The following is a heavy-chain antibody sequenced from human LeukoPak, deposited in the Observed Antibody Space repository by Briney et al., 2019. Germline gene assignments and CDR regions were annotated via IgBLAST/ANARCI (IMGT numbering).Heavy chain of an antibody. J-gene: IGHJ4*02. CDR1: GFTFSTYW. D-gene: IGHD2-15*01. Sequence: PGGSLRLSCAASGFTFSTYWMHWVRQDPGMGLVWVSRISSDASITSYADPVKGRFTISRDNAKNTLYLQMNSLRAEDTALYYCATSARTYIGSSLDYWGQGTLVTVSS. CDR2: ISSDASIT. CDR3: ATSARTYIGSSLDY. V-gene: IGHV3-74*01.